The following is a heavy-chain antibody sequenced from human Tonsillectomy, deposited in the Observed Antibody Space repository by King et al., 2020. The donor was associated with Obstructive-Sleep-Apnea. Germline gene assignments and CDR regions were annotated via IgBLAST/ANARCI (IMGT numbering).Heavy chain of an antibody. J-gene: IGHJ5*02. V-gene: IGHV4-38-2*02. Sequence: QLQESGPGLVKPSETLSLTCTVSGYSISSGYYCGWIRQSPGKGLEWIGTIYHSGSTYYNPSLKSRVTISVNTSKNQFSLKLSSVTAADTAVYYCARSTNDFWGQNWFDPWGQGTLVTVSS. D-gene: IGHD3-3*01. CDR1: GYSISSGYY. CDR2: IYHSGST. CDR3: ARSTNDFWGQNWFDP.